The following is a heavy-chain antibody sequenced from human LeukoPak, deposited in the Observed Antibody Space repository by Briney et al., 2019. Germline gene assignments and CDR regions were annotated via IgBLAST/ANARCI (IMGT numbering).Heavy chain of an antibody. Sequence: GGSLRLSCAASGFTVSSTYMSWVRQAPGKGLEWVSVIYSVGSTYYADSVKGRFTISRDNSKNTLYLQMNSLRAEDTAVYYCARVFGPPYDFWSGYSYYYYYYMDVWGKGTTVTVSS. CDR3: ARVFGPPYDFWSGYSYYYYYYMDV. CDR2: IYSVGST. J-gene: IGHJ6*03. V-gene: IGHV3-66*01. CDR1: GFTVSSTY. D-gene: IGHD3-3*01.